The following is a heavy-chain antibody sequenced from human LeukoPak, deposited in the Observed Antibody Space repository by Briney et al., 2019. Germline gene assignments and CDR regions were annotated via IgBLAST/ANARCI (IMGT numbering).Heavy chain of an antibody. V-gene: IGHV3-23*01. CDR2: ISSSGGST. CDR1: GFTFSSYA. Sequence: PGGSLRLSCAASGFTFSSYAMNWVRQAPGKGLEWVSAISSSGGSTYYADSVKGRFTISRDNSKSTLYLQMNSLRAEDTAVYYCAKDPRRNYYDSSGYLVYWGKGTLVTVST. CDR3: AKDPRRNYYDSSGYLVY. J-gene: IGHJ4*02. D-gene: IGHD3-22*01.